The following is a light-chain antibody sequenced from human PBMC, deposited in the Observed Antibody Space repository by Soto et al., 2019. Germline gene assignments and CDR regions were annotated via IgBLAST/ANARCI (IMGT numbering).Light chain of an antibody. J-gene: IGKJ1*01. V-gene: IGKV3-11*01. CDR3: QQYGSSGT. CDR2: DAS. Sequence: EIVLTQSPATLSLSPGERATFSCRASQSVSSDLVWYQQKPGQAPRLLISDASNRATGVPARFSGSGSGTEFTLTISSLQSEDFAVYYCQQYGSSGTFGQVTKGDIK. CDR1: QSVSSD.